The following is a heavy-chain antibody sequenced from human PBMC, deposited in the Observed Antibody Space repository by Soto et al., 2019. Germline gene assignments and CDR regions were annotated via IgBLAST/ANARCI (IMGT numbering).Heavy chain of an antibody. V-gene: IGHV3-23*01. CDR1: GFTFSAFP. CDR2: ISGDGGST. Sequence: PGGSLRLSCTASGFTFSAFPMTWVRQAPWKGLAWVAAISGDGGSTYFADSVKGRFTISRDNSKNTLYLQMNSPTAEDTAIYDCAKGHSYGGRRVHYFYYYGMDVWGQGTTVTVSS. J-gene: IGHJ6*02. CDR3: AKGHSYGGRRVHYFYYYGMDV. D-gene: IGHD2-15*01.